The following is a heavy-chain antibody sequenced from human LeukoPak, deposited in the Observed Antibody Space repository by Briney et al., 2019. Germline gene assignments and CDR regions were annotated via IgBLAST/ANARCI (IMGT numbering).Heavy chain of an antibody. V-gene: IGHV4-4*02. CDR1: GASITSTYW. CDR3: ATRATAGPW. CDR2: IHDSGST. Sequence: SETLSLTCAVSGASITSTYWSTCVRQPPGKGLEWIGEIHDSGSTNYNPSLKSRVTMSVDKSKNQFSLNLTSVTAADTAVYYCATRATAGPWWGQGTLVTVSS. D-gene: IGHD6-13*01. J-gene: IGHJ4*02.